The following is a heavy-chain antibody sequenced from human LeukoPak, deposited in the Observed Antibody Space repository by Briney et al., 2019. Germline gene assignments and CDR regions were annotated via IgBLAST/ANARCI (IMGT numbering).Heavy chain of an antibody. CDR1: GFTFSSYG. CDR2: IWYDGRNK. J-gene: IGHJ4*02. D-gene: IGHD1-26*01. Sequence: GGSLRLSCAASGFTFSSYGMHWVRQAPGKGLEWVAVIWYDGRNKYYGDSVKGRFTISRDNSKNTLYLQMNSLRAEDTAVYYCARDWYSGSPPADYFDYWGQGTLVTVSS. V-gene: IGHV3-33*01. CDR3: ARDWYSGSPPADYFDY.